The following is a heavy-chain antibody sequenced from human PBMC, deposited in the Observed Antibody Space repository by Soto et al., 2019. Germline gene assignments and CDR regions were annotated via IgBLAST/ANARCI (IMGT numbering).Heavy chain of an antibody. Sequence: PGGSLRLSCAASGFTFSSYGMHWVRQAPGKGLEWVAVIWYDGSNKYYADSVKGRFTISRDNSKNTLYLQMNSLRAEDTAVYYCARDPQWLVPSDAFDIWGRGTMVTVSS. D-gene: IGHD6-19*01. J-gene: IGHJ3*02. CDR2: IWYDGSNK. V-gene: IGHV3-33*01. CDR1: GFTFSSYG. CDR3: ARDPQWLVPSDAFDI.